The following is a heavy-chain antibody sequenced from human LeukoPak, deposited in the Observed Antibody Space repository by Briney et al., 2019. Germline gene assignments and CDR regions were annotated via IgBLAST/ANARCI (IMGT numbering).Heavy chain of an antibody. J-gene: IGHJ4*02. CDR2: INPNSGGT. CDR1: RYTFTGYY. Sequence: ASVKVSCKASRYTFTGYYLHWVRQAPGQGLEWMGWINPNSGGTNYAQKFQGRVTMTRDTSISTAYMELSRLRSDDTAVYYCARDPSYGDYVDWGQGTLVTVSS. CDR3: ARDPSYGDYVD. V-gene: IGHV1-2*02. D-gene: IGHD4-17*01.